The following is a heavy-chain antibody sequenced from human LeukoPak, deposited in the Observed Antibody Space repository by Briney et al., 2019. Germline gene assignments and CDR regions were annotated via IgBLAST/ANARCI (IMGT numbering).Heavy chain of an antibody. D-gene: IGHD3-22*01. CDR1: GGTFSSYA. CDR2: IIPIFGTA. J-gene: IGHJ4*02. V-gene: IGHV1-69*13. CDR3: ASHRRIYDSSGYSPFDY. Sequence: VASVKVSCKASGGTFSSYAISWVRQAPGQGLEWMGGIIPIFGTANYAQKFQGRVTITADESTSTAYMELSSLRSEDTAVYYCASHRRIYDSSGYSPFDYWGQGTLVTVSS.